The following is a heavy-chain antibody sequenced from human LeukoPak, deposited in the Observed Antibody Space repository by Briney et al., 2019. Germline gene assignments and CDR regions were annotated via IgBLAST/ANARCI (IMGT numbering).Heavy chain of an antibody. V-gene: IGHV4-59*01. J-gene: IGHJ4*02. CDR3: ARGGYYFDY. CDR2: INYSGNT. Sequence: SETLSLTCTVSGGSISNYYWSWIRQPPGKGLEWIAYINYSGNTNYNPSLKSRVTISVDTSNKQFSLRLNSVTTADTAVYYCARGGYYFDYWGQGSLVTVSS. CDR1: GGSISNYY.